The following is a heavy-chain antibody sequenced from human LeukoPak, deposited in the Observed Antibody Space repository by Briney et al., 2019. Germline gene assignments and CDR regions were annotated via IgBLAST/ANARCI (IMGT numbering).Heavy chain of an antibody. CDR2: ISAYNGNT. Sequence: ASVKVSCKASGYTFTSYGISWVRQAPGQGLEWMGWISAYNGNTNYAQKLQGRVTMTTDTSTSTAYMELRSLRSDDTAVYYCARDLTRVYIASSGDYGMDVWGQGTTVTVSS. J-gene: IGHJ6*02. CDR3: ARDLTRVYIASSGDYGMDV. V-gene: IGHV1-18*01. CDR1: GYTFTSYG. D-gene: IGHD2-15*01.